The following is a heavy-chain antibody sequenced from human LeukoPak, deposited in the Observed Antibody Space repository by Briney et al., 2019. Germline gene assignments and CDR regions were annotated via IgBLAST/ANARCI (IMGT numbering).Heavy chain of an antibody. V-gene: IGHV4-39*07. Sequence: SETLSLTCTVSGGSISSTSYYWGWIRQPPGKGLEWIGSIYYSGSTYYNPSLQSRVTISIGTSKNQFSLKLRFVTAADTAVYYCARVRCSGGSCPYYYYYYYMGVWGKGTTVTVSS. CDR1: GGSISSTSYY. D-gene: IGHD2-15*01. CDR2: IYYSGST. CDR3: ARVRCSGGSCPYYYYYYYMGV. J-gene: IGHJ6*03.